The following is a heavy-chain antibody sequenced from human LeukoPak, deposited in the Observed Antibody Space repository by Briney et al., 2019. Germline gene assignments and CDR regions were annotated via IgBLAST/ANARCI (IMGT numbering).Heavy chain of an antibody. CDR1: GFAFSDYH. Sequence: GGSLRLSCAASGFAFSDYHMSWFHQAPGKRLELLSYITSSGSTIYSAASVKGRFTIPRDNAKNSLYRQINSWEAENTAVYYGGRCSQWGGGYWGQGTLVTVSS. D-gene: IGHD1-26*01. CDR2: ITSSGSTI. V-gene: IGHV3-11*01. CDR3: GRCSQWGGGY. J-gene: IGHJ4*02.